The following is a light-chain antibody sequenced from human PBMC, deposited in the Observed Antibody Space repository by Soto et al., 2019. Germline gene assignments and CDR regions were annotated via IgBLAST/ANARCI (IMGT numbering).Light chain of an antibody. V-gene: IGKV3-15*01. CDR1: QSVSSSY. CDR3: QQYNNWPQT. J-gene: IGKJ2*01. CDR2: GAS. Sequence: EMVMTQSPATLSVSPGERATLSCRASQSVSSSYFAWYQQKPGQAPRLLIYGASTRATGIPARFSGSGSGTEFTLTISSLQSEDFAVYYCQQYNNWPQTFGQGTKLEIK.